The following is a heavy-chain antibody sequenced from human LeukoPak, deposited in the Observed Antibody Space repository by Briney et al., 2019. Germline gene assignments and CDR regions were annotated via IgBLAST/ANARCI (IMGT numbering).Heavy chain of an antibody. Sequence: PGGSLRLSCAASGFTLSSYAMTWVRQAPGRGLEWVSSVDSGGGGTYYADSVKGRFTISRDNSKDTLYLQMNGLRAEDTAVYLCAKQSAGSAAWYSLHYDFWGQGTLVTVSS. CDR1: GFTLSSYA. CDR2: VDSGGGGT. J-gene: IGHJ4*02. CDR3: AKQSAGSAAWYSLHYDF. V-gene: IGHV3-23*01. D-gene: IGHD6-13*01.